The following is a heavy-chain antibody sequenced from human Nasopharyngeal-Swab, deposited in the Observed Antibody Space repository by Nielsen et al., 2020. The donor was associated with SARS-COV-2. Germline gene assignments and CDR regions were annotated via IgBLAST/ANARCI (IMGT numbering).Heavy chain of an antibody. CDR3: ARGHYDYWTGLDV. CDR2: ISRTLDSI. CDR1: GFTFSSYS. V-gene: IGHV3-48*04. D-gene: IGHD3/OR15-3a*01. Sequence: GVLKISCAASGFTFSSYSMHWVRQAPGKGLEWVSYISRTLDSIYYADSVKGRFTISRDNAKNSLDLQMNSLRADDTAAYYCARGHYDYWTGLDVWGEGTTVTVSS. J-gene: IGHJ6*04.